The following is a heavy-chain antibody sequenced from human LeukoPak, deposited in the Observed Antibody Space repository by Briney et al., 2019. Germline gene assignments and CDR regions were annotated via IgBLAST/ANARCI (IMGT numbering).Heavy chain of an antibody. D-gene: IGHD4-17*01. CDR2: IYTSGST. Sequence: SETLSLTCTVSGGSISNYYWNWIRQPPGKGLEWIGRIYTSGSTNYNPSLKSRVTISVDTSKNQFSLKLCSVTAADTAVYYCARLAVTTGGDYWGQGTLVTVSS. J-gene: IGHJ4*02. CDR3: ARLAVTTGGDY. V-gene: IGHV4-4*08. CDR1: GGSISNYY.